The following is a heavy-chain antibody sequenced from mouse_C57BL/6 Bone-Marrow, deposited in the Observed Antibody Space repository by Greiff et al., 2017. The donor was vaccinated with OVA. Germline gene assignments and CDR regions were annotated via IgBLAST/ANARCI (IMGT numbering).Heavy chain of an antibody. J-gene: IGHJ3*01. V-gene: IGHV1-55*01. CDR1: GYTFTSYW. D-gene: IGHD2-2*01. CDR3: ARRSLYGYLAWFAY. CDR2: IYPGSGST. Sequence: QVHVKQPGAELVKPGASVKMSCKASGYTFTSYWITWVKQRPGQGLEWIGDIYPGSGSTNYNEKLKSKATLTVEKSSSTAYMQLSSLTSEDSSVYYCARRSLYGYLAWFAYWGQGTLVTVSA.